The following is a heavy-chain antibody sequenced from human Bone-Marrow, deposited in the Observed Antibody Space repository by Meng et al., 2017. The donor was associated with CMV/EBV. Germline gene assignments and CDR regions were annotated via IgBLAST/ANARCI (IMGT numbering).Heavy chain of an antibody. CDR1: GYTFTSYD. V-gene: IGHV1-8*01. Sequence: ASVKVSCKASGYTFTSYDINWVRQATGQGLEWMGWMNPNSGNTGYAQKFQGRVTMTRDTSISTAYMELRRLRSDDTAVYYCARGAPAAILAYYYYYGMDVWGQGTTVTVSS. CDR2: MNPNSGNT. D-gene: IGHD2-2*02. CDR3: ARGAPAAILAYYYYYGMDV. J-gene: IGHJ6*02.